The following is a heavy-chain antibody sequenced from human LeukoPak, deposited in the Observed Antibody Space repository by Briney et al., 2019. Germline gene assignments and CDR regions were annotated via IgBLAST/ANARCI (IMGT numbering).Heavy chain of an antibody. V-gene: IGHV3-48*03. CDR3: AREVPTGQAFDI. J-gene: IGHJ3*02. CDR2: ISSSHSTI. CDR1: GFTFSSYE. D-gene: IGHD4-17*01. Sequence: GGSLRLSCAASGFTFSSYEMSWVRQAPGKGLEWVSYISSSHSTIYYADSVKGRFTISRDNAKNSLYLQMNSLRAEDTAVYYCAREVPTGQAFDIWGQGTMVTVSS.